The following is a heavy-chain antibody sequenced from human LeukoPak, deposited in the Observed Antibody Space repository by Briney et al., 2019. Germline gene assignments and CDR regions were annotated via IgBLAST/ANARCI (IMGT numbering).Heavy chain of an antibody. D-gene: IGHD3-10*01. Sequence: SETLSLTCTVSGGSISSSSYYWGWIRQPPGKGLEWIGSIYYSGSTYYNPSRKSRVTISVDTSKNQFSLKLSSVTAADTAVYYCARDYGGSGGSDYWGQGTLVTVSS. CDR1: GGSISSSSYY. CDR3: ARDYGGSGGSDY. J-gene: IGHJ4*02. CDR2: IYYSGST. V-gene: IGHV4-39*07.